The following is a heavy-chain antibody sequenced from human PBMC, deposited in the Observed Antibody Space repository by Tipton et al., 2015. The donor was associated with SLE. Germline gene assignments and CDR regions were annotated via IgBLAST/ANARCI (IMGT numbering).Heavy chain of an antibody. J-gene: IGHJ6*02. CDR1: GGSISSYY. CDR3: AREWYYYDSSGYPDV. V-gene: IGHV4-4*07. Sequence: LRLSCTVSGGSISSYYWGWIRQPAGKGLEWIGRIYTSGSTNYNPPLKSRVTMSVDTSKNQFSLKLSSVTAADTAVYYCAREWYYYDSSGYPDVWGQGTTVTISS. CDR2: IYTSGST. D-gene: IGHD3-22*01.